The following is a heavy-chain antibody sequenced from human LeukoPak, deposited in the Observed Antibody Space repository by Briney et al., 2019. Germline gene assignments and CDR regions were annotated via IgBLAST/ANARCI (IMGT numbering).Heavy chain of an antibody. CDR2: ISGSGSYI. CDR3: ARDSFAGYDSSGYSSYDY. V-gene: IGHV3-21*01. D-gene: IGHD3-22*01. J-gene: IGHJ4*02. CDR1: GFIFSSYA. Sequence: GGSLRLSCAASGFIFSSYAMNWVRQAPGKGLEWVSSISGSGSYIHYADSMKGRFTISRDNAKKSLYLQMNSLRAEDTAVYYCARDSFAGYDSSGYSSYDYWGQGTLVTVSS.